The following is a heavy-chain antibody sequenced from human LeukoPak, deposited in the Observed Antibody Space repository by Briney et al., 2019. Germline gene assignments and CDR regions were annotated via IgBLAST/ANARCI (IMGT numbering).Heavy chain of an antibody. CDR3: TKYTAYYFDY. J-gene: IGHJ4*02. V-gene: IGHV3-49*03. CDR1: GYTFGDYA. Sequence: GGSLRLSCTTSGYTFGDYAMSWFRQAPGKGLEWVGFIRNKAYGGTTEYAASVKGRFTISRDDSKSIAYLQMNSLRIEDTAVYYCTKYTAYYFDYGSQGILVSVSS. CDR2: IRNKAYGGTT. D-gene: IGHD2-2*02.